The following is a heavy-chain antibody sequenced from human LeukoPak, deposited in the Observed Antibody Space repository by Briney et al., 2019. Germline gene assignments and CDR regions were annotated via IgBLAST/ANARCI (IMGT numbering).Heavy chain of an antibody. D-gene: IGHD6-19*01. J-gene: IGHJ4*02. CDR3: ARGSSGWYSYPFDY. Sequence: GGSLRLSCAASGFTFSSYGMHWVRQAPGKGLEWVAVISYDGSNKYYADSVKGRFTISRDNAKNSLYLQMNSLRAEDTALYYCARGSSGWYSYPFDYWGQGTLVTVSS. CDR1: GFTFSSYG. CDR2: ISYDGSNK. V-gene: IGHV3-30*03.